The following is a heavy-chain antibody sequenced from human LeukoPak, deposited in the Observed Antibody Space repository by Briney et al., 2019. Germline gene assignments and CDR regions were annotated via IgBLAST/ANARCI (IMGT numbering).Heavy chain of an antibody. CDR3: ARHHDGGPKLRLDF. V-gene: IGHV4-59*08. CDR1: GXSVSNYY. J-gene: IGHJ4*02. CDR2: FHYSGST. Sequence: SETLSLTCRVSGXSVSNYYWSWIRQSPGKGLECIGFFHYSGSTNYNPSLNSRDTTSIDTSMNQLSLTLVSVTAADTAVYFCARHHDGGPKLRLDFWGLGVLVTVSS. D-gene: IGHD2-15*01.